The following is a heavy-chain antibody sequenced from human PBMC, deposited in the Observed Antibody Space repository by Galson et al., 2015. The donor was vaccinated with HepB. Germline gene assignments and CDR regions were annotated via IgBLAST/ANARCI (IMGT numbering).Heavy chain of an antibody. Sequence: SLRLSCAASGFTFSDYYMSWIRQAPGKGLEWLSYISSSAIYTNYGDSVKGRFIISRDNATNSLYLQIHSLRAEDTAVYYCARVADADYGDHSHFDYWGQGTLVTVSS. D-gene: IGHD4-17*01. J-gene: IGHJ4*02. CDR2: ISSSAIYT. CDR3: ARVADADYGDHSHFDY. CDR1: GFTFSDYY. V-gene: IGHV3-11*06.